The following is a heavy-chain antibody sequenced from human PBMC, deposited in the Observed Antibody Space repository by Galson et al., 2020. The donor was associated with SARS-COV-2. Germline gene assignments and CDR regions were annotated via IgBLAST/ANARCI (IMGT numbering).Heavy chain of an antibody. D-gene: IGHD3-22*01. J-gene: IGHJ1*01. Sequence: TGGSLRLSCAASGFTFSRYGMHWVRQAPGKGLEWVAVISNDGSNKYYADSVKGRFTISRDNSKSTLYLQMNSLRAEDTAAYYCAKAFSDFDGRGYYNAGEYFHHWGQGTLVTVSS. CDR3: AKAFSDFDGRGYYNAGEYFHH. V-gene: IGHV3-30*18. CDR2: ISNDGSNK. CDR1: GFTFSRYG.